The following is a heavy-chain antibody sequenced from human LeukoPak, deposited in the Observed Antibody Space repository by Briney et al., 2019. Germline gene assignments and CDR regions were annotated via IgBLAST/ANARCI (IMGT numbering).Heavy chain of an antibody. V-gene: IGHV3-23*01. CDR2: ISGSGGST. CDR1: GFTFSSYA. Sequence: GGSLRLSCAASGFTFSSYAMSWVRQAPGKGLEWVSAISGSGGSTYYADSVKGRFTISRDNSKNTLYLQMNSLRAEDTAVYYCARGGYSYGDYMDVWGKGTTVTISS. CDR3: ARGGYSYGDYMDV. J-gene: IGHJ6*03. D-gene: IGHD5-18*01.